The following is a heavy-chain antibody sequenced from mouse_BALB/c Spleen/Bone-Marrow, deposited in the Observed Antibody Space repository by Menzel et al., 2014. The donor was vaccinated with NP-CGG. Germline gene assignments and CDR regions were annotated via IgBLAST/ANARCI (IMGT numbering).Heavy chain of an antibody. CDR1: GYTFTSYW. CDR3: ARINGYDY. Sequence: VQLQQSGAELVKPGASVKLSCKASGYTFTSYWMHWVKQRPGQGLEWIGEMDPNTGRTDYNKKFKSQVSLTVDKSSSTAYMHLSSLTSEDSAAYYCARINGYDYWGQGTTLTVSS. J-gene: IGHJ2*01. CDR2: MDPNTGRT. D-gene: IGHD2-2*01. V-gene: IGHV1S81*02.